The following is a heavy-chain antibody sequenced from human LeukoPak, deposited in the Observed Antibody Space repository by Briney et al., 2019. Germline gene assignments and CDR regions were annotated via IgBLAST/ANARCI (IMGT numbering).Heavy chain of an antibody. V-gene: IGHV3-64*01. D-gene: IGHD6-13*01. CDR1: GFTFSSYA. J-gene: IGHJ4*02. CDR2: MSSDGGSA. Sequence: QPGGSLRLSCAASGFTFSSYAMHWVRQAPGKGLEYVSSMSSDGGSAYYINSVKGRFTISRDNSKNTLYLQVDSPRAEDTAVYYCAIPGIAAAGETYLDYWGQGTLVTVSS. CDR3: AIPGIAAAGETYLDY.